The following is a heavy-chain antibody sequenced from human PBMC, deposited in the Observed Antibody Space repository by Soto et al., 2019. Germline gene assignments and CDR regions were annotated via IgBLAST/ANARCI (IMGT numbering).Heavy chain of an antibody. Sequence: SVKVSCKASGGTFSSYAISWVRQAPGQGLEWMGGIIPIFGKANYAQKFQGRVTITADESTSTAYMELSSLRSEDTAVYYCARDLGDVFGLVEGPGRMDVWGQGTTVTGSS. CDR3: ARDLGDVFGLVEGPGRMDV. CDR1: GGTFSSYA. D-gene: IGHD3-3*01. V-gene: IGHV1-69*13. CDR2: IIPIFGKA. J-gene: IGHJ6*02.